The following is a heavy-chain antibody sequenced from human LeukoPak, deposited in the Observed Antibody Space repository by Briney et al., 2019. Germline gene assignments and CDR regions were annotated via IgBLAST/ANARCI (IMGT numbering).Heavy chain of an antibody. CDR1: GGSFSGYY. J-gene: IGHJ3*02. CDR3: ARGDPRDVAFDI. CDR2: INHSGST. V-gene: IGHV4-34*01. Sequence: SETLSLTCAVYGGSFSGYYWSWIRQPPGKGLEWIGEINHSGSTNYNPSLKSRVTISVDTSKNQFSLRLSSVTAADTAVYYCARGDPRDVAFDIWGQGTMVTVSS. D-gene: IGHD5-24*01.